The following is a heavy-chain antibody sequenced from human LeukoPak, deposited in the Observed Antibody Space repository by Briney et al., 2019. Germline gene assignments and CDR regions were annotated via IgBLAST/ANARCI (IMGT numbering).Heavy chain of an antibody. CDR1: TFIFTNAW. Sequence: PGGSLRLSCAASTFIFTNAWMNWVRQAPGKGLEWVAFIQDDERKIYYAGSVKGRFTISRDNSKNTVYLQMNSLRTEDTAVYYCANELWSGPGDAFDIWGRGTMVTVSS. V-gene: IGHV3-30*02. CDR2: IQDDERKI. D-gene: IGHD3-3*01. J-gene: IGHJ3*02. CDR3: ANELWSGPGDAFDI.